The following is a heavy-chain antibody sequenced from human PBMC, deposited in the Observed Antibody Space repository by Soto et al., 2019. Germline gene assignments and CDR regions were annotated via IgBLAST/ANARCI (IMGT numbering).Heavy chain of an antibody. D-gene: IGHD1-7*01. CDR1: ARTFSSYT. Sequence: ASVNVSCKASARTFSSYTISWVRPAPGQGLEWMGRIIPILGIANYAQKFQGRVTITADKSTSTAYMELSSLRSEDTAVYYCARGPITGTTGALDYWGQGTLVTVSS. CDR2: IIPILGIA. J-gene: IGHJ4*02. V-gene: IGHV1-69*02. CDR3: ARGPITGTTGALDY.